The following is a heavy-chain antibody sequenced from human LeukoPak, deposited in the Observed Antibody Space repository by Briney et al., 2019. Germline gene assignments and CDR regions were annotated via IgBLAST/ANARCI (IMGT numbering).Heavy chain of an antibody. CDR2: IYQSGST. CDR1: GYSISSGYY. D-gene: IGHD3-22*01. CDR3: ASFGYDNSGYRIDY. Sequence: SETLSLTCTVSGYSISSGYYWVWIRQPPGKGLEWIGSIYQSGSTYYNPSLKSRVTISVDTSKNQFSLDLRSMTAADTAVYYCASFGYDNSGYRIDYWGQGTLVTVSS. J-gene: IGHJ4*02. V-gene: IGHV4-38-2*02.